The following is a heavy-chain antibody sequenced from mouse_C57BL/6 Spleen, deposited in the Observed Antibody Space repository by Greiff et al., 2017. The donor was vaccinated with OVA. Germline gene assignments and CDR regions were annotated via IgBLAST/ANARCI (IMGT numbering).Heavy chain of an antibody. J-gene: IGHJ3*01. CDR1: GYTFTDYY. V-gene: IGHV1-26*01. Sequence: VQLQQSGPELVKPGASVKISCKASGYTFTDYYMNWVKQSHGKSLEWIGDINPNNGGTSYNQKFKGKDTLTVDKSSSTAYMELRSLTSEDSAVYYCARSGYYGSSLFAYWGQGTLVTVSA. D-gene: IGHD1-1*01. CDR2: INPNNGGT. CDR3: ARSGYYGSSLFAY.